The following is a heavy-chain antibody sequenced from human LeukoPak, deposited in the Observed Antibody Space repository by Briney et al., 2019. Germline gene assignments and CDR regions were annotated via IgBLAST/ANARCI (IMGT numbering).Heavy chain of an antibody. V-gene: IGHV4-59*08. CDR3: ARQADDSSSSLVYFDY. CDR1: GGSISSHY. CDR2: IYYSGTT. J-gene: IGHJ4*02. D-gene: IGHD6-6*01. Sequence: SETLSLTCAVSGGSISSHYWSWIRQPPGKGLEWIGFIYYSGTTKYNPSLKSRVTISADTSKNQFSLKLSSVTAADTAVYYCARQADDSSSSLVYFDYWGQGTLVTLSS.